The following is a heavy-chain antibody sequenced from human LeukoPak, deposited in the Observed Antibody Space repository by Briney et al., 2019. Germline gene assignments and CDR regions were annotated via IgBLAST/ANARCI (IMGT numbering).Heavy chain of an antibody. Sequence: GGSLRLSCAASGFTFSNYEMNWVRQAPGKGLEWVAVISYDGSNKYYADSVKGRFTISRDNSKNTLYLQMNSLRAEDTAVYYCAKAREYGDPPAYGMDVWGRGTTVTVSS. CDR2: ISYDGSNK. D-gene: IGHD4-17*01. CDR1: GFTFSNYE. J-gene: IGHJ6*02. CDR3: AKAREYGDPPAYGMDV. V-gene: IGHV3-30*18.